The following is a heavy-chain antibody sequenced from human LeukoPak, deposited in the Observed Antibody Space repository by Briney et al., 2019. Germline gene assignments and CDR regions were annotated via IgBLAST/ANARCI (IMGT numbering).Heavy chain of an antibody. V-gene: IGHV4-34*01. J-gene: IGHJ4*02. CDR1: GGSFSGYY. D-gene: IGHD1-26*01. CDR3: ARGTIVGARFDY. Sequence: SETLSLTCAVYGGSFSGYYWSWIRQPPGKGLEWIGEINHRGSTNYNPSLKSRVTISVDTSKNQFSLKLSSVTAADTAVYYCARGTIVGARFDYWGQGTLVTVSS. CDR2: INHRGST.